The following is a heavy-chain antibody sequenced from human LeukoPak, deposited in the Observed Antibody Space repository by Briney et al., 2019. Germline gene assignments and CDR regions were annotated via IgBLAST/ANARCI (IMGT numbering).Heavy chain of an antibody. CDR3: ARGRDVDA. V-gene: IGHV3-7*03. Sequence: PGGSLRLSCVTSGFFFNSFWMSWVRQAPGKGLEWVANENQDGSEIYYVDSVKGRFIMSRDNTKNSFYLQMSSLRVEDTAVYYCARGRDVDAWGQGTLVTVSS. J-gene: IGHJ4*02. D-gene: IGHD2-21*01. CDR1: GFFFNSFW. CDR2: ENQDGSEI.